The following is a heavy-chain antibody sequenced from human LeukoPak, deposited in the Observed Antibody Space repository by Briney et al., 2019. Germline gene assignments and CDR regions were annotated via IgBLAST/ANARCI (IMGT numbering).Heavy chain of an antibody. V-gene: IGHV3-23*01. J-gene: IGHJ3*01. Sequence: GGSLRLSCAASTSMFSSYTMTWVRQAPGKGLQWISTITGSGSRIYYADSVKGRFTLSRDNSKNTLHLQMNSLGAEDTAVYYCAGGEGAAGIYDAFDFWGQGTLVTVSS. CDR3: AGGEGAAGIYDAFDF. CDR2: ITGSGSRI. D-gene: IGHD6-13*01. CDR1: TSMFSSYT.